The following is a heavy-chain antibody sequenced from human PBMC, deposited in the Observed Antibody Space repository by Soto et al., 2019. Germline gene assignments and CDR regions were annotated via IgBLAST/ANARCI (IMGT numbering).Heavy chain of an antibody. Sequence: ESGGGVVQPGRSLRLSCAASGFTFSSYGMHWVRQAPGKGLEWVAVISYDGSNKYYADSVKGRFTISRDNSKNTLYLQMNSLRAEDTAVYYCAKDCKRRIAVAGYYYYYYMDVWGKGTTVTVSS. D-gene: IGHD6-19*01. CDR3: AKDCKRRIAVAGYYYYYYMDV. V-gene: IGHV3-30*18. J-gene: IGHJ6*03. CDR2: ISYDGSNK. CDR1: GFTFSSYG.